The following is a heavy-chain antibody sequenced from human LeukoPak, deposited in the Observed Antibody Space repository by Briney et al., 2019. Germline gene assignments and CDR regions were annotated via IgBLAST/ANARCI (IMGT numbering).Heavy chain of an antibody. CDR2: ISPDSTEI. CDR1: EFTFSGYT. CDR3: AKSLTMTTRIHSIDL. Sequence: GGSLRLSCAASEFTFSGYTMNWVRQAPGKGLEWVSYISPDSTEIYYADSVKGRFTISRDNSKNTLYLQMNSLRAEDTAVYYCAKSLTMTTRIHSIDLRGQGTLVTVSS. V-gene: IGHV3-48*01. D-gene: IGHD4-17*01. J-gene: IGHJ4*02.